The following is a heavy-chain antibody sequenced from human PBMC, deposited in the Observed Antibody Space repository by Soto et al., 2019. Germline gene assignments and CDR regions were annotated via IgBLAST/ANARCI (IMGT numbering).Heavy chain of an antibody. J-gene: IGHJ6*02. CDR1: GDSVCSNSAA. CDR2: TYYRSNWYS. D-gene: IGHD5-12*01. CDR3: TRDVVATTSGMDV. V-gene: IGHV6-1*01. Sequence: SQTLSLTCVISGDSVCSNSAAWNWIRQSPSRGLEWLGRTYYRSNWYSNYAVSVKSRITISTDTFKNQLSLRLNSVTPEDTAVYYCTRDVVATTSGMDVWGQGTTVTVSS.